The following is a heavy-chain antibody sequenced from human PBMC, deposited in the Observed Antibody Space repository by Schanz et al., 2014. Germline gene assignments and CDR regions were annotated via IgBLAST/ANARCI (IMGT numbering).Heavy chain of an antibody. CDR3: ARGPLGTSP. D-gene: IGHD5-12*01. V-gene: IGHV1-46*01. Sequence: QVQLVQSGAEVKKPGSSVKVSCKASGGTFSTYTISWVRQAPGQGLEWMGIINPSGGGTSYALRFQDRVTVTRDTSRSTVYMELSSLRSEDTAVYYCARGPLGTSPWGQGTLVTVSS. CDR1: GGTFSTYT. CDR2: INPSGGGT. J-gene: IGHJ5*02.